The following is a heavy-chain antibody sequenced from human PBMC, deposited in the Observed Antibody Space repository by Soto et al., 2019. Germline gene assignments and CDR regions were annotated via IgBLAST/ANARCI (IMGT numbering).Heavy chain of an antibody. CDR2: INAGNGNT. CDR3: ARDGTAYCGGDCYSPLVYYGMDV. V-gene: IGHV1-3*01. J-gene: IGHJ6*02. D-gene: IGHD2-21*02. CDR1: GYTFTSYA. Sequence: ASVKVSCKASGYTFTSYAMHWVRQAPGQRLEWMGWINAGNGNTKYSQKFQGRVTITRDTSASTAYMELSSLRSEDTAVYYCARDGTAYCGGDCYSPLVYYGMDVWGQGTTVTVSS.